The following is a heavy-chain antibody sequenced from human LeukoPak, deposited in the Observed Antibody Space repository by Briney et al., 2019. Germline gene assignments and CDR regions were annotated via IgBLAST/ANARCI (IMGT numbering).Heavy chain of an antibody. V-gene: IGHV3-23*01. CDR1: GFAFNSHS. J-gene: IGHJ4*02. CDR2: VSGSGSST. D-gene: IGHD6-13*01. Sequence: GGSLRLSCEASGFAFNSHSMSWFRQAPGKGLEWVSAVSGSGSSTYYADSVKGRFTISRDNSKNTLYLQMNSLRADDTAVYYCAKALSSSWFGFDYWGQGTLVTVSS. CDR3: AKALSSSWFGFDY.